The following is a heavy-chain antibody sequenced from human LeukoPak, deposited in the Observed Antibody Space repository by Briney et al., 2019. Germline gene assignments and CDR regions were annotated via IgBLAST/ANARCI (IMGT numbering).Heavy chain of an antibody. V-gene: IGHV4-34*01. Sequence: SETLSLTCAVYGGSFSGYYWSWIRQPSGKGLEWIGEINHSGSTNYNPSLKSRVTISVDTSKNQFSLKLSSVTAADTAVYYCARLSNDNGWFDPWGQGTLVTVSS. CDR2: INHSGST. CDR1: GGSFSGYY. J-gene: IGHJ5*02. D-gene: IGHD2-8*01. CDR3: ARLSNDNGWFDP.